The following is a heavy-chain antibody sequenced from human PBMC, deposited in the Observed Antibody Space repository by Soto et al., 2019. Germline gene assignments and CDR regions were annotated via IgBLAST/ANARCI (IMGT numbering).Heavy chain of an antibody. V-gene: IGHV4-34*01. CDR1: GGSFSGYY. Sequence: SETLALTCAVYGGSFSGYYWSWIRQPPGKGLEWIGSIYYSGSTYYNPSLKSRVTISVDTSKNQFSLKLSSVTAADTAVYYCARHRPRAAVAGNWFDPWGQGTLVTVSS. D-gene: IGHD6-19*01. CDR2: IYYSGST. CDR3: ARHRPRAAVAGNWFDP. J-gene: IGHJ5*02.